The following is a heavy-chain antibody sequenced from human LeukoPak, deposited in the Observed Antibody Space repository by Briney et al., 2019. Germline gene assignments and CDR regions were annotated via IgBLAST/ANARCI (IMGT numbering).Heavy chain of an antibody. Sequence: GGSLRLSCAASGFTFSNYAMRWIRQAPGKGLEWVSSISPCDGSTYYADSVKGRFTISRDDSKNTLYLQMNSLRPDDTAVYYCATKPKVTVPPLFDYWGQGTLVTVSS. J-gene: IGHJ4*02. V-gene: IGHV3-23*01. CDR2: ISPCDGST. D-gene: IGHD4-17*01. CDR1: GFTFSNYA. CDR3: ATKPKVTVPPLFDY.